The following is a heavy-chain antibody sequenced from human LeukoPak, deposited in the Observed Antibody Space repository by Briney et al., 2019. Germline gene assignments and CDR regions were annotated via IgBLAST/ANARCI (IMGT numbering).Heavy chain of an antibody. CDR1: GFTFSSYA. CDR2: IYYSGST. Sequence: GSLRLSCAASGFTFSSYAMSWVRQAPGKGLEWIGYIYYSGSTNYNPSLKSRVTISVDTSKNQFSLKLSSVTAADTAVYYCARARYSSPCFQHWGQGTLVTVSS. D-gene: IGHD6-13*01. V-gene: IGHV4-59*01. J-gene: IGHJ1*01. CDR3: ARARYSSPCFQH.